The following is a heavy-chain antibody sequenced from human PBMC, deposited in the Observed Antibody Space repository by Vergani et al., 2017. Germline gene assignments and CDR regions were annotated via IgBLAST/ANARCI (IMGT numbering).Heavy chain of an antibody. J-gene: IGHJ4*02. CDR1: GFTFSSYS. V-gene: IGHV3-21*01. Sequence: EVQLVESGGGLVKPGGSLRLSCAASGFTFSSYSMNWVRQAPGKGREWVSSISSSSSYIYYADSVKGRFTISRDNARNSLYLQMNSLRAEDTSVYYCARDGYGDSTFDYWGQGTLVTVSS. CDR3: ARDGYGDSTFDY. D-gene: IGHD4-17*01. CDR2: ISSSSSYI.